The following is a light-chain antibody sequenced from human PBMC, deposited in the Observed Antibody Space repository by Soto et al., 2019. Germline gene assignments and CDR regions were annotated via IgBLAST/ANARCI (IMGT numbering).Light chain of an antibody. CDR1: QTIISNY. J-gene: IGKJ1*01. V-gene: IGKV1-39*01. Sequence: DIQMTQSPSSLSASVGDRVTITCRASQTIISNYLNWYQQKPGKAPKLLIFAASTLQSGVPSRFSGSGSGTDFSLTISSLQPEDFATYYCQQSYSRRTFGQGTKVDIK. CDR3: QQSYSRRT. CDR2: AAS.